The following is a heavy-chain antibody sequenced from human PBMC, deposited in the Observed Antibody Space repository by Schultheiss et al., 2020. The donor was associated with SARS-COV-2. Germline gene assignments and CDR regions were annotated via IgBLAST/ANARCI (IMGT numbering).Heavy chain of an antibody. CDR2: IHFLGRI. J-gene: IGHJ4*02. CDR1: GGSITSYH. V-gene: IGHV4-59*01. Sequence: SETLSLTCTVSGGSITSYHWSWIRQTPGKGLEWIGYIHFLGRIAYNPSLKGRVTISGDMSKSQFSLNLNSVTAADTAVYYCARGEILSFETLYSLVYWGQGTLVTV. D-gene: IGHD3-10*01. CDR3: ARGEILSFETLYSLVY.